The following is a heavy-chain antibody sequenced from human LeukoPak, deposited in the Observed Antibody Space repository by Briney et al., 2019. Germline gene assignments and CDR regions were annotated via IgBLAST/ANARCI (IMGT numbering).Heavy chain of an antibody. CDR2: ISDDGRNT. CDR1: GFTFSTYG. V-gene: IGHV3-23*01. Sequence: GGSLRLSCTASGFTFSTYGMNWVRQALGKGLEWVSSISDDGRNTYYTDSVKGRFTVSRDNSKNTLYLQMNSLRDEDTAVYYCAKRVPYSSSSVYFDYWGQGILVTVSS. D-gene: IGHD6-6*01. CDR3: AKRVPYSSSSVYFDY. J-gene: IGHJ4*02.